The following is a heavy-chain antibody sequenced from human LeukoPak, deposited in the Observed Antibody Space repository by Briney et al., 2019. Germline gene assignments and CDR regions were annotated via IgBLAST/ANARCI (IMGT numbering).Heavy chain of an antibody. Sequence: SETLSLACAVYGGSFSGYYWSWIRQPPGKGLEWIGEINHSGSTNYNPSLKSRVTISVDTSKNQFSLKLSSVTAADTAVYYCAREPDYQDAFDIWGQGTMVTVSS. CDR2: INHSGST. D-gene: IGHD4-11*01. CDR3: AREPDYQDAFDI. V-gene: IGHV4-34*01. J-gene: IGHJ3*02. CDR1: GGSFSGYY.